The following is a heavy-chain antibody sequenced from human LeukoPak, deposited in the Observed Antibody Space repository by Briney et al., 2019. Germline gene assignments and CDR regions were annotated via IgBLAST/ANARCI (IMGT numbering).Heavy chain of an antibody. CDR2: IYSGGST. V-gene: IGHV3-66*01. D-gene: IGHD2-21*01. CDR1: GFTVSSNY. Sequence: GGSLRFSCAASGFTVSSNYMSWVRQAPGKGLEWVSVIYSGGSTYYADSVKGRFTISRDNSKNTLYLQMNSLRAEDTAVYYCARDLRIGVVRVFDYWGQGTLVTVSS. J-gene: IGHJ4*02. CDR3: ARDLRIGVVRVFDY.